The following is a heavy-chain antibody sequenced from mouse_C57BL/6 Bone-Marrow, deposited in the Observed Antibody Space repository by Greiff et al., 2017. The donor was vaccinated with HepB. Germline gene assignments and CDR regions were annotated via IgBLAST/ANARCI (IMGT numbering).Heavy chain of an antibody. CDR3: ARGRKITTDWYFDV. CDR2: INPGSGGT. V-gene: IGHV1-54*01. D-gene: IGHD1-1*01. Sequence: QVQLKESGAELVRPGTSVKVSCKASGYAFTNYLIEWVKQRPGQGLEWIGVINPGSGGTNYNEKFKGKATLTADKSSSTAYMQLSSLTSEDSAVYFCARGRKITTDWYFDVWGTGTTVTVSS. J-gene: IGHJ1*03. CDR1: GYAFTNYL.